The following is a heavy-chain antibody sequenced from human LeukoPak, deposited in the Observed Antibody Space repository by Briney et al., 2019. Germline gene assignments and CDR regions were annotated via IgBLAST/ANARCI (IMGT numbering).Heavy chain of an antibody. Sequence: ASVKVSCKASGYTFTSYDINWVRQATGQGLEWMGWMNPNSGNTGYAQKFQGRVTITRNTSISTAYMELSSLRSEDTAVYYCARERLVVVVPAANLNWFDPWGQGTLVTVSS. D-gene: IGHD2-2*01. CDR1: GYTFTSYD. J-gene: IGHJ5*02. V-gene: IGHV1-8*03. CDR3: ARERLVVVVPAANLNWFDP. CDR2: MNPNSGNT.